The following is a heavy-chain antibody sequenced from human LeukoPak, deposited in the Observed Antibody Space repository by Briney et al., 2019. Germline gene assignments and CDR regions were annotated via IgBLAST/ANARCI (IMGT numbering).Heavy chain of an antibody. CDR1: GFTFRSYE. V-gene: IGHV3-48*03. J-gene: IGHJ4*02. Sequence: GGSLRLSCAASGFTFRSYEMNWVRQAPGKGLEWLSYISSSGSTKYYADSVKGRFTISRDNAKNSLYLQMNSLRAEDTAVYYCARSYYYDSFDYWGQGTLVTVSS. D-gene: IGHD3-22*01. CDR2: ISSSGSTK. CDR3: ARSYYYDSFDY.